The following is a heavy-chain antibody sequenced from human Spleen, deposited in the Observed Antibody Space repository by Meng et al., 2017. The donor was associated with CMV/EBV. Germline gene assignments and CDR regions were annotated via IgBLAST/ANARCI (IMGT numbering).Heavy chain of an antibody. Sequence: LSLTCAASGVTFSSYAMHWVRQAPGKGLEWVAVISYDGSNKYYADAVKGRFTISRDNSKNTLYLQMNSLRAEDTAVYYCARDFWSGYYYYYYGMDVWGQGTTVTVSS. CDR2: ISYDGSNK. D-gene: IGHD3-3*01. CDR1: GVTFSSYA. CDR3: ARDFWSGYYYYYYGMDV. J-gene: IGHJ6*02. V-gene: IGHV3-30-3*01.